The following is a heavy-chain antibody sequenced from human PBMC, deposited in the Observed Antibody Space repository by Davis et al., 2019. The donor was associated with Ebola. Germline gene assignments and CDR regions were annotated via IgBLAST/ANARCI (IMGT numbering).Heavy chain of an antibody. V-gene: IGHV4-39*07. Sequence: PSETLSLTCTVSGDSVSSGNYYWSWIRQPPGKGLEWIGSIYYSGSTNYNPSLKSRVTISVDTSKNQFSLKLSSVTAADTAVYYCASRYGSFDYWGQGTLVTVSS. CDR1: GDSVSSGNYY. D-gene: IGHD4-17*01. J-gene: IGHJ4*02. CDR2: IYYSGST. CDR3: ASRYGSFDY.